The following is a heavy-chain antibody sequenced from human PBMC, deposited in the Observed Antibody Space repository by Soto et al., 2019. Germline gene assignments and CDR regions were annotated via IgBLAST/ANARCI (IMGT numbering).Heavy chain of an antibody. CDR1: GGSFSNYA. J-gene: IGHJ6*02. V-gene: IGHV1-69*12. CDR2: IIPLFRTP. D-gene: IGHD5-12*01. Sequence: QAQLVQSGAEVKKPGSSVKVSCKASGGSFSNYALSWVRQAPGQGLEWMGGIIPLFRTPDYSQKFQGRVTITAYESTSTAYMELSSLRSEDTAVYFCARDKARLQLGGNYYYATDVWGQGTTVTVSS. CDR3: ARDKARLQLGGNYYYATDV.